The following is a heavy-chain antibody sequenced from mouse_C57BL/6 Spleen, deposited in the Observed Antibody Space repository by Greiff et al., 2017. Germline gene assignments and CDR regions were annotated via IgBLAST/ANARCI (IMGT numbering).Heavy chain of an antibody. CDR3: ARLSGSSLYYFDY. D-gene: IGHD1-1*01. CDR1: GYSITSDY. CDR2: ISYSGST. V-gene: IGHV3-8*01. J-gene: IGHJ2*01. Sequence: EVQLVESGPGLAKPSQPLSLTCSVTGYSITSDYWNWIRTFPGNTLEYMGYISYSGSTYYNPSLKSRISIARDTSKNQYYLQLTSVTTEDTATYYWARLSGSSLYYFDYWGQGTTLTVSS.